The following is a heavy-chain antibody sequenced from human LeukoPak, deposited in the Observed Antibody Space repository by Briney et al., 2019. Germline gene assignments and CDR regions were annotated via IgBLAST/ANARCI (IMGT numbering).Heavy chain of an antibody. V-gene: IGHV1-2*02. CDR1: GYTFPAYY. CDR2: VNLHSGGT. D-gene: IGHD2-21*02. J-gene: IGHJ4*02. Sequence: GASVKVSCKASGYTFPAYYMHWVRHAPGQALDCLVGVNLHSGGTNYAQKFQGRVAMTRDPSISTAYMELSWLRSDDTAMYYCATSRAQTLAYCGGDCYSGFDYWGQGTLVSVSS. CDR3: ATSRAQTLAYCGGDCYSGFDY.